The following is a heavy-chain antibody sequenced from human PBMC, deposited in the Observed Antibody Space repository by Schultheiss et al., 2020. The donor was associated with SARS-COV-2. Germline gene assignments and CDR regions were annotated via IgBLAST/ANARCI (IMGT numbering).Heavy chain of an antibody. J-gene: IGHJ5*02. CDR3: ARGLGRPTSYLNWLDP. Sequence: SQTLSLTCTVSGGSVSSGSYYWSWIRQPPGKGLEWIGEINHSGSTNYNPSLKSRVTISVDTSKNQFSLKLSSVTAADTAVYYCARGLGRPTSYLNWLDPWGQGTLVTVSS. CDR2: INHSGST. V-gene: IGHV4-39*07. CDR1: GGSVSSGSYY. D-gene: IGHD3-16*02.